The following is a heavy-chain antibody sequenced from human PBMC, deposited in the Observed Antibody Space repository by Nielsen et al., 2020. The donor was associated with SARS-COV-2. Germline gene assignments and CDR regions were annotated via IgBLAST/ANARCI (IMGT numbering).Heavy chain of an antibody. CDR2: IRSKIHNYAT. CDR3: TRHSDYVPAYNYYYMDV. Sequence: GGSLRLSCAASGVTFSGSAVHWVRQASGKGLEWVGRIRSKIHNYATAYAASVRGRFTISRDDSKNTAYLEMNFLKSEDTAVYYCTRHSDYVPAYNYYYMDVWGKGATVTVSS. D-gene: IGHD4-17*01. CDR1: GVTFSGSA. V-gene: IGHV3-73*01. J-gene: IGHJ6*03.